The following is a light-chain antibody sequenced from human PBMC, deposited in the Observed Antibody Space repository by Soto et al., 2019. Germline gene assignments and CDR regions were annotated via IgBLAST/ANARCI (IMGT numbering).Light chain of an antibody. CDR2: DAS. J-gene: IGKJ5*01. Sequence: EIVLTQSPATLSLSPGERATLSCRASQSVSSYLAWYQQKPGQAPRLLIYDASNRATGIPARFSGSGSGTDFTIKISRIETEDLEVYYCQQRSNWPTGFGQGTRLQIK. CDR1: QSVSSY. V-gene: IGKV3-11*01. CDR3: QQRSNWPTG.